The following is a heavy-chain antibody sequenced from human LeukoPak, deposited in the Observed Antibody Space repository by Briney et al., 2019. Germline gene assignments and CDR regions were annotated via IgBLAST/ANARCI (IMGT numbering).Heavy chain of an antibody. J-gene: IGHJ4*02. CDR3: ASALWDYFDY. D-gene: IGHD3-16*01. Sequence: GGSHRLSCAASGFSFSDAWMSWVRQIPGKGLVWVSRINSDGSSTSYADSVKGRFTISRDNAKNTLYLQMNSLRAEDTAVYYCASALWDYFDYWGQGTLVTVSS. CDR1: GFSFSDAW. V-gene: IGHV3-74*01. CDR2: INSDGSST.